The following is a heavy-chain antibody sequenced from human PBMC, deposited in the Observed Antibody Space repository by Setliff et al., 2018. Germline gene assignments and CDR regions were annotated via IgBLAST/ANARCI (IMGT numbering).Heavy chain of an antibody. V-gene: IGHV1-18*01. J-gene: IGHJ1*01. CDR1: GYTFTDYG. CDR3: SRLVRYCTRVACQTLSGGEI. Sequence: GASVKVSCKTSGYTFTDYGIAWVRQAPGQGLEWMGWISANTGNSYSGQKLHGRLTLATDTSTSTAYMELRSLGSDDTAVYYCSRLVRYCTRVACQTLSGGEIWGQGTLVTVSS. CDR2: ISANTGNS. D-gene: IGHD2-8*01.